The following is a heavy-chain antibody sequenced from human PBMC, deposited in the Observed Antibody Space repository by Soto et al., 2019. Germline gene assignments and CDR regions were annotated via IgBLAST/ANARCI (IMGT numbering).Heavy chain of an antibody. Sequence: EVQLVESGGGLVQPGGSLRLSCAASGFTFSDYSMNWVRQAPGKGLEWVSYISSSSSTMYYADSVKGRFTISRDNAKNSLYLQMTRLRDDATAVYYCARVGGDYSTSWHFDLWGRGTLVTVSS. CDR1: GFTFSDYS. CDR3: ARVGGDYSTSWHFDL. J-gene: IGHJ2*01. CDR2: ISSSSSTM. D-gene: IGHD4-4*01. V-gene: IGHV3-48*02.